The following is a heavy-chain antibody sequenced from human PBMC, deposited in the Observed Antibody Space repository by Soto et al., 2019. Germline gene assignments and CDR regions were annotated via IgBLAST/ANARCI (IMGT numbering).Heavy chain of an antibody. J-gene: IGHJ6*02. CDR1: GFTFSSYS. D-gene: IGHD4-17*01. CDR2: ISSSSSTI. V-gene: IGHV3-48*02. Sequence: GGSLRLSCAASGFTFSSYSMNWVRQAPGKGLEWVSYISSSSSTIYYADSVKGRFTISRDNAKNSLYLQMNSLRDEDTAVYYCARDLRDYGDYALYYYYYYGMDVWGQGTTVTVSS. CDR3: ARDLRDYGDYALYYYYYYGMDV.